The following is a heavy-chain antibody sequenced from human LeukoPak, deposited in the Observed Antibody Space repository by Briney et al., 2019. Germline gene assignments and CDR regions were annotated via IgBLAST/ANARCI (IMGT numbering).Heavy chain of an antibody. CDR3: ARGLRFLEWLPDWFDP. CDR2: IYFSGST. Sequence: PSETLSLTCTVSGGSISRAGYYWTWIRQHTGKGLEWIGYIYFSGSTDYNPSLKSRVTISVDTSKNQFSLKLSSVTAADTAVYYCARGLRFLEWLPDWFDPWGQGTLVTVSS. V-gene: IGHV4-31*03. D-gene: IGHD3-3*01. CDR1: GGSISRAGYY. J-gene: IGHJ5*02.